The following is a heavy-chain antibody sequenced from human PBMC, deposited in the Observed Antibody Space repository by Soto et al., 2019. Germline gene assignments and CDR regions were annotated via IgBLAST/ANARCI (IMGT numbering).Heavy chain of an antibody. Sequence: SETLSLTCAISGASSLRNRPPWTGLGRSPSRGLEWLGRTYYRSKWYNDYAVSVKSRININTDTSKNQLSLQLNSVTPEDTAVYYCARSSYYYDAFDIWGQGTLVTVSS. D-gene: IGHD3-22*01. CDR1: GASSLRNRPP. CDR2: TYYRSKWYN. CDR3: ARSSYYYDAFDI. J-gene: IGHJ3*02. V-gene: IGHV6-1*01.